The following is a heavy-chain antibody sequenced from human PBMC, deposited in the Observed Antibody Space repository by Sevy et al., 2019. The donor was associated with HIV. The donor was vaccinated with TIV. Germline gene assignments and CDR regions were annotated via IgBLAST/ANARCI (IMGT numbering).Heavy chain of an antibody. CDR2: IIPIFGTA. Sequence: ASVKVSCKASGYIFTSYGISWVRQAPGQGLEWMGGIIPIFGTANYAQKFQGRVTITADESTSTAYMELSSLRSEDTAVYYCARAVRFTPEGYWGQGTLVTVSS. V-gene: IGHV1-69*13. CDR3: ARAVRFTPEGY. CDR1: GYIFTSYG. D-gene: IGHD2-8*01. J-gene: IGHJ4*02.